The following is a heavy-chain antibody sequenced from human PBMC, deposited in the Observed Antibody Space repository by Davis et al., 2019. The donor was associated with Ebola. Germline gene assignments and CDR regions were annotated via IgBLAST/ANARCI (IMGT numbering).Heavy chain of an antibody. V-gene: IGHV4-34*01. CDR1: GESFSGYY. CDR2: INHRGST. Sequence: PSETLSLTCAVYGESFSGYYWSWIRQSPGKGLEYIGEINHRGSTNYNPSLKSRVTISLDTSKNQVSLNLSSVTAADTAVFYCARDFGRNWGQGTLVTVSS. D-gene: IGHD3-10*01. CDR3: ARDFGRN. J-gene: IGHJ4*02.